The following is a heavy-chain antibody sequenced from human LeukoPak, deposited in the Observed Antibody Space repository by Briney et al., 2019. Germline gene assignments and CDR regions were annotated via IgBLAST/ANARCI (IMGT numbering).Heavy chain of an antibody. Sequence: GGSLRLSCAASGFTFSDYYMSWIRQAPGKGLEWVSYISRSGSTIYYADSVKGRFTISRDNAKNSLYLQMNSLRAEDTAVYYCAVHRFLTGYCFDYWGQGTLVTVSS. V-gene: IGHV3-11*01. CDR1: GFTFSDYY. CDR3: AVHRFLTGYCFDY. D-gene: IGHD3-9*01. CDR2: ISRSGSTI. J-gene: IGHJ4*02.